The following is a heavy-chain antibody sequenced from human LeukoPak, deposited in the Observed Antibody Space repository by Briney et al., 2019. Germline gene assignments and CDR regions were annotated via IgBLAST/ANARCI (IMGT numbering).Heavy chain of an antibody. CDR2: ISGSGGST. J-gene: IGHJ4*02. CDR1: GFTFSSYA. Sequence: GGSLRLSCAASGFTFSSYAMSWVRQAPGKGLEWVSAISGSGGSTYYADSVEGRFTISRDNSKNTLYLQMNSLRAEDTAVYYCAKAMVRGVMALSFGYWGQGTLVTVSS. CDR3: AKAMVRGVMALSFGY. D-gene: IGHD3-10*01. V-gene: IGHV3-23*01.